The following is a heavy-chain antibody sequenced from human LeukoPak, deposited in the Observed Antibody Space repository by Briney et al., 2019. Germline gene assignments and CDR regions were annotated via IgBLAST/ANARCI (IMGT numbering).Heavy chain of an antibody. CDR2: IWYDGSNK. CDR1: GFTFSIYG. Sequence: PGRSLRLSCAASGFTFSIYGMHWVRQAPGKVLEWVAVIWYDGSNKYYADSVKGRFTISRDNSKNTLYLQMNSLRAEDTAVYYCAKDRSAYYYDSSGPKDYWGQRTLVTVSS. CDR3: AKDRSAYYYDSSGPKDY. J-gene: IGHJ4*02. D-gene: IGHD3-22*01. V-gene: IGHV3-33*06.